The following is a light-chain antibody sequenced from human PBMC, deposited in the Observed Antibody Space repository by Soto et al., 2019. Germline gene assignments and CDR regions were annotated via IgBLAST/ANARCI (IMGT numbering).Light chain of an antibody. CDR3: SSYTNSNTRV. CDR1: SSDVGGYTY. Sequence: QSVLTQPASVSGSPGQSITISCTGTSSDVGGYTYVSWYQQHPGKAPKLMIYQVSNRPSGVSNRFSGSKSGNTASLTISGLQTEDEAYYYCSSYTNSNTRVFGGGTKLTVL. V-gene: IGLV2-14*01. J-gene: IGLJ3*02. CDR2: QVS.